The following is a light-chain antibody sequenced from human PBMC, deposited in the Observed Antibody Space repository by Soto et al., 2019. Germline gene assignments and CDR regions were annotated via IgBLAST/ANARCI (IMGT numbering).Light chain of an antibody. Sequence: EIVLTQSPGTLSLSPGERATLSCRASQSFSSSYLAWYQQKPGQAPRLLIYGASSRATGIPDRFSGSGSGTDFTLTISTLEPEDFEVYYCQQYGSSPLTFGEGTKVDIX. CDR1: QSFSSSY. CDR2: GAS. CDR3: QQYGSSPLT. V-gene: IGKV3-20*01. J-gene: IGKJ4*01.